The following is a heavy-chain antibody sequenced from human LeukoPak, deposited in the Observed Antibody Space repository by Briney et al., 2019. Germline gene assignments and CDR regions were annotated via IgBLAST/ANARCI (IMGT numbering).Heavy chain of an antibody. CDR2: INPSDGST. J-gene: IGHJ6*02. CDR1: GYTFSSYY. V-gene: IGHV1-46*01. D-gene: IGHD3-10*01. CDR3: AREDVLLWFGEYGMDV. Sequence: ASVKVSCKASGYTFSSYYIHWVRQAPGQGLEWMGVINPSDGSTSSAQKFQGRVTMTRDTSTSTVYMELRSLRSDDTAVYYCAREDVLLWFGEYGMDVWGQGTTVTVSS.